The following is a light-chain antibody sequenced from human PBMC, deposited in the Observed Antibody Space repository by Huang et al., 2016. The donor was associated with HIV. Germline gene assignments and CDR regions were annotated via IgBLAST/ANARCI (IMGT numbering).Light chain of an antibody. V-gene: IGKV4-1*01. J-gene: IGKJ1*01. CDR2: WAS. CDR1: QSVYYSSNSKNY. Sequence: DIVLTQSPDSLAVSMGERATINCGSSQSVYYSSNSKNYLAWFQQKPGQAPRLLIYWASAREAGVPDRFTGSGSGTDFTLTISTLEAEDAAVYYCQQYYSIPQTFGQGTKVEI. CDR3: QQYYSIPQT.